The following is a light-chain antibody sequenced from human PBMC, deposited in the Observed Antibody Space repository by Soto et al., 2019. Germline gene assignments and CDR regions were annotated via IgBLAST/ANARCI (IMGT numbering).Light chain of an antibody. V-gene: IGLV2-23*01. CDR3: CSYASSSTYV. Sequence: QCVLTQPASVSGSPGQSITISCTGTSSDVGSYNLVSWYQQHPGKAPKLMIYEGSKRPSGVSNRFSGSKSGNTASLTISGLQAEDEADYYCCSYASSSTYVFGTGTKVTV. CDR2: EGS. J-gene: IGLJ1*01. CDR1: SSDVGSYNL.